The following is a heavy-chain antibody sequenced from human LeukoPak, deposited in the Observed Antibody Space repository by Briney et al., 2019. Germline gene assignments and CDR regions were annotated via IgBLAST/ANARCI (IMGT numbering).Heavy chain of an antibody. V-gene: IGHV4-61*01. CDR3: ARDIVGATYFQE. Sequence: SETLSLTCTVSGGSVRSGSYFWSWIRQPPGKGLEWIGHMYHSGSTNFNPSLKSRVTISVDTSKNQFSLKVTSVTAANTAVYYCARDIVGATYFQEWGQGTLVTVAS. CDR2: MYHSGST. D-gene: IGHD1-26*01. J-gene: IGHJ1*01. CDR1: GGSVRSGSYF.